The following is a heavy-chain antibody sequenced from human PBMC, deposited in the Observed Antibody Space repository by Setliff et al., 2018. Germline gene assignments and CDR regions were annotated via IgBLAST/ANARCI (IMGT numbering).Heavy chain of an antibody. V-gene: IGHV4-39*01. CDR1: GGSISSSSYY. CDR2: IYYSGST. D-gene: IGHD7-27*01. J-gene: IGHJ4*02. CDR3: ATLTGDRGVDY. Sequence: PSETLSLTCTVSGGSISSSSYYWGWIRQPPGKGLEWIGSIYYSGSTYYNPSLKSRVTISVDTSKNQFSLNLNAVTAADTAVHYCATLTGDRGVDYWGQGRLVTVSS.